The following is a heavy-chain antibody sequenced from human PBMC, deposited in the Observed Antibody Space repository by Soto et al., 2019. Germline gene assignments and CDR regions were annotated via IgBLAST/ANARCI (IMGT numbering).Heavy chain of an antibody. Sequence: QVQLVESGGGVVQPGRSLRLSCAASGFTFSSYAMHWVRQAPGKGLEWVAVISYDGSNKYYADSVKGRFTISRDNSKNTLYLQMNSLRAEDTAVYYCARLVHSGWYQEGNWFDPWGQGTLVTVSS. D-gene: IGHD6-19*01. V-gene: IGHV3-30-3*01. CDR1: GFTFSSYA. CDR3: ARLVHSGWYQEGNWFDP. CDR2: ISYDGSNK. J-gene: IGHJ5*02.